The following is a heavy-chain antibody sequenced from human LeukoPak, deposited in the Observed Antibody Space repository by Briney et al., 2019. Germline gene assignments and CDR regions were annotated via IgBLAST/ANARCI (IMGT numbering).Heavy chain of an antibody. D-gene: IGHD5-12*01. V-gene: IGHV5-51*01. Sequence: GESLKISCKASGYSFTNYWIGWVRQMPGKGLEWMGITYPGDSDTKHSPSFQGQVTISADKSINTAYLQWSSLRASDTAMYYCARQGTIVAGTLGTTFDYWGQGTLLTVSS. CDR3: ARQGTIVAGTLGTTFDY. CDR1: GYSFTNYW. CDR2: TYPGDSDT. J-gene: IGHJ4*02.